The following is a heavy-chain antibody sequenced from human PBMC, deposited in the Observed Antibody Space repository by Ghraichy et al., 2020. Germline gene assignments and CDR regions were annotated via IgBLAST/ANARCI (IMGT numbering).Heavy chain of an antibody. V-gene: IGHV4-59*01. J-gene: IGHJ5*02. D-gene: IGHD6-13*01. CDR1: GGSISSYY. Sequence: SETLSLTCTVSGGSISSYYWSWIRQPPGKGLEWIGYIYYSGSTNYNPSLKSRVTISVDTSKNQFSLKLSSVTAADTAVYYCARGASTLYSSSWWVSGVIWFDPWGQGTLVTVSS. CDR2: IYYSGST. CDR3: ARGASTLYSSSWWVSGVIWFDP.